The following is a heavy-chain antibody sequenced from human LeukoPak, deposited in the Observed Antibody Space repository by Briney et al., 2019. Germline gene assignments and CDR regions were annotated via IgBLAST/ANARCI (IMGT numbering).Heavy chain of an antibody. J-gene: IGHJ4*02. CDR3: SKWGDYDVLTGYYDSDF. V-gene: IGHV3-23*01. Sequence: GGSLRLSCAASGFAFSNYAMSWVRQAPGKGLEWVSAIVGSGGSTYYADSVKGRFTISRDNSKNTLFLQMNSLRVEDTALYYCSKWGDYDVLTGYYDSDFWGQGTLVTVSS. CDR1: GFAFSNYA. D-gene: IGHD3-9*01. CDR2: IVGSGGST.